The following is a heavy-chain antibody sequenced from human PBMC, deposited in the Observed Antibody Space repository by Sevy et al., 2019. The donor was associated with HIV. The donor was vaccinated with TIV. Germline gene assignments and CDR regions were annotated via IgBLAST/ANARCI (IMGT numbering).Heavy chain of an antibody. J-gene: IGHJ4*02. V-gene: IGHV3-23*01. CDR3: ARPTPRIAPSSAAFFDY. CDR1: GFTFSSFA. Sequence: GGSLRLSCAASGFTFSSFAMSWVRHIPGKGLEWVSTINGHGGSGFSADSVKGRFTLSRDNSNNTVFLQMKRLRDEDTAVYYCARPTPRIAPSSAAFFDYWGQGTLVTVSS. CDR2: INGHGGSG. D-gene: IGHD1-26*01.